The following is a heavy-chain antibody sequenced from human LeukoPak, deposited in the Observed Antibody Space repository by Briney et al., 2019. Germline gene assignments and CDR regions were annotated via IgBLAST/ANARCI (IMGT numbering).Heavy chain of an antibody. Sequence: GGSLTLSCSASGSTFSPYAMHWVRQAPGKGREWVSGISGNGGSTHYADSVKGRFTISRDNSKTTLSLQMNSLGDEDKAVYFCARSKKGTPLPISYYYYAMDVWGQGTTVIVSS. D-gene: IGHD3-10*01. CDR1: GSTFSPYA. J-gene: IGHJ6*02. CDR3: ARSKKGTPLPISYYYYAMDV. V-gene: IGHV3-23*01. CDR2: ISGNGGST.